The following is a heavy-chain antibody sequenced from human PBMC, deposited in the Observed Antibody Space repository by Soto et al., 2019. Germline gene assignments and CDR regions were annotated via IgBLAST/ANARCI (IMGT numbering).Heavy chain of an antibody. Sequence: ASVKVSCKASRYTFASYYMHWVRQAPGQGLEWMGIINPSGGSTSYAQKFQGRVTMTRDTSTSTVYMELSSLRSEDTAVYYCARGYYYDSSGYPRLDYYYGMDVWGQGTTVTVSS. CDR3: ARGYYYDSSGYPRLDYYYGMDV. J-gene: IGHJ6*02. CDR2: INPSGGST. D-gene: IGHD3-22*01. CDR1: RYTFASYY. V-gene: IGHV1-46*03.